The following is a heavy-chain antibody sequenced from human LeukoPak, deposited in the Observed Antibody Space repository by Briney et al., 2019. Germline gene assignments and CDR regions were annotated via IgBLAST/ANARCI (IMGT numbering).Heavy chain of an antibody. CDR1: GFTFSSYA. J-gene: IGHJ4*02. V-gene: IGHV3-23*01. Sequence: GGSLRLSCAASGFTFSSYAMSWVRQAPGKGLEWVSAISGSGGSTYYADSVKGRFTISRDSSKNTLYLQMNSLRAEDTAVYYCARGQDLVGVDYWGQGTLVTVSS. CDR3: ARGQDLVGVDY. D-gene: IGHD1-26*01. CDR2: ISGSGGST.